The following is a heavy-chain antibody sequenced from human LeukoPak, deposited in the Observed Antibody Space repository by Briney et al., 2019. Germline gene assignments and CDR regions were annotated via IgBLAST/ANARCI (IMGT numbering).Heavy chain of an antibody. D-gene: IGHD3-22*01. CDR2: ITSRGEST. V-gene: IGHV3-23*01. J-gene: IGHJ4*02. CDR1: GFTFSIYA. Sequence: GGSLRLSCAASGFTFSIYAMSWVRQAPGKGLQWVSSITSRGESTWYVDSVKGRFTITRDNSENTLYLQINSLRAEDTAVYFCERYRTNYYGSDGYYYSRDGDYWGRGTLVSVSS. CDR3: ERYRTNYYGSDGYYYSRDGDY.